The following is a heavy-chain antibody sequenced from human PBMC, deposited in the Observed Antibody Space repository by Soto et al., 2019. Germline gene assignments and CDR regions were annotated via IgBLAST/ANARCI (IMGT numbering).Heavy chain of an antibody. CDR2: IYPGDSDT. J-gene: IGHJ3*02. Sequence: GESLKISCKGSGYSFTSYWIGWVRQMPGKGLEWMGVIYPGDSDTGYSPSFQGQVTISADKSISTAYLQWSSLKASDTAMYYCARPDLYCGGDCYAFDIWGQGTMVTVSS. CDR1: GYSFTSYW. D-gene: IGHD2-21*02. V-gene: IGHV5-51*01. CDR3: ARPDLYCGGDCYAFDI.